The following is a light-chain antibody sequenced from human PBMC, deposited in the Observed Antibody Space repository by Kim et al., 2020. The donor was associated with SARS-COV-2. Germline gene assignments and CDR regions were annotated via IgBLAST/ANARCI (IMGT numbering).Light chain of an antibody. CDR1: QTVTGR. CDR3: QQYHNYYT. CDR2: DVS. J-gene: IGKJ2*01. V-gene: IGKV3-15*01. Sequence: EIVMTQSPVTLSVSPGERATLSCRASQTVTGRLAWYQQKSGQAPRLVMYDVSTRASGIPARFSGSGSGTEFTLTISSPESEDFAVYYCQQYHNYYTFGQGTKVEI.